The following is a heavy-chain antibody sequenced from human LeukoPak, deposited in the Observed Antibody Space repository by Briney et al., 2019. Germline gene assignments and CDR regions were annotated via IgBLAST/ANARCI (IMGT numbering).Heavy chain of an antibody. D-gene: IGHD3-22*01. Sequence: GGSLRLSCAASGFTFSSYAMSWVRQAPGKGLEWVSAISGSGGSTYYADSVKGRFTISRDDSKNTAYLQMSSLRTEDTAVYYCTRTYYYDSLTSSPYQWGQGTLVTVSS. CDR1: GFTFSSYA. V-gene: IGHV3-23*01. CDR3: TRTYYYDSLTSSPYQ. CDR2: ISGSGGST. J-gene: IGHJ4*02.